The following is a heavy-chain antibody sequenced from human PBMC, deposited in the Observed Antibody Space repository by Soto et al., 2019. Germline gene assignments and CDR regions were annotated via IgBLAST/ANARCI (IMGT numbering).Heavy chain of an antibody. CDR3: AIARLYYFYGVDV. Sequence: EVQLVESGGGLVQTGGSLRLSCEGSGFSFSSYDMHWERQAAGKRLEWVAAIGADGDTYYSDSVKGGLTISIVNTKNSLYLTMNSLTTVDSSVYHCAIARLYYFYGVDVWGPGTVVTVSS. J-gene: IGHJ6*02. CDR2: IGADGDT. V-gene: IGHV3-13*01. CDR1: GFSFSSYD.